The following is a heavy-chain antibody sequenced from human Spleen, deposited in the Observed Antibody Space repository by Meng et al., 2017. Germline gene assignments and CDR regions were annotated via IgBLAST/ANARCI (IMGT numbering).Heavy chain of an antibody. Sequence: GGSLRLSCAASGFTVSSNYMSWVRQAPGKGLEWVSVIYSGGSTYYADSVKGRFTISRDNSKNTLYLQMNSLRAEDTAVYYCARSPAAVAAAGSFSFDYWGQGTLVTVSS. CDR2: IYSGGST. J-gene: IGHJ4*02. D-gene: IGHD6-13*01. CDR1: GFTVSSNY. CDR3: ARSPAAVAAAGSFSFDY. V-gene: IGHV3-53*01.